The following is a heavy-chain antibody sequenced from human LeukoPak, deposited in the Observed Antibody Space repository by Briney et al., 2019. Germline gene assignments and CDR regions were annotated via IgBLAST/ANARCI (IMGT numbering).Heavy chain of an antibody. D-gene: IGHD5-24*01. J-gene: IGHJ4*02. V-gene: IGHV4-59*01. Sequence: PSETLSLTCTVSGGSISSDYWSWIRQPPGKGLEWIGYIYYSGCTNYNPSLKSRVTISVDTSKNQFSLKLTSVTAADTAVYYCARIPAGYNHFDYWGQGTLVTVSS. CDR2: IYYSGCT. CDR3: ARIPAGYNHFDY. CDR1: GGSISSDY.